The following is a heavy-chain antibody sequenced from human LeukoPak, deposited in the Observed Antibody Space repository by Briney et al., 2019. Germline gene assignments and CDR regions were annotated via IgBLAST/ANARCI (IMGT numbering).Heavy chain of an antibody. D-gene: IGHD6-13*01. CDR3: ARARVGSSSWYVEYCFDY. Sequence: VASVKVSCKASGGTFSSYAISWVRQAPGQGLEWMGGIIPIFGTANYAQKFQGRVTITADESTSTAYMELSSLRSEDTAVYYCARARVGSSSWYVEYCFDYWGQGTLVTVSS. CDR2: IIPIFGTA. V-gene: IGHV1-69*01. CDR1: GGTFSSYA. J-gene: IGHJ4*02.